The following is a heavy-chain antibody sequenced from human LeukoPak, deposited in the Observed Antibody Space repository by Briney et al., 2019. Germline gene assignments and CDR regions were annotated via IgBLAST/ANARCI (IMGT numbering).Heavy chain of an antibody. CDR3: APDSSGAITNWFDP. CDR2: ISGRGDTT. V-gene: IGHV3-23*01. CDR1: GFTFSNYA. D-gene: IGHD3-22*01. J-gene: IGHJ5*02. Sequence: GGSLRLSCAVSGFTFSNYAISWVRHAPGKGLEWVSSISGRGDTTYYADPVKGRFTISRDNSNNKLYLHMNSLSAEDTAVYYCAPDSSGAITNWFDPWGQGALVAVSS.